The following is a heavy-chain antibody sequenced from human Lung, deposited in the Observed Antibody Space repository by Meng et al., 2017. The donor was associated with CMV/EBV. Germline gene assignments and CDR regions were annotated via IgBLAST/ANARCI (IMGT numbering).Heavy chain of an antibody. CDR1: GGSSSVVIYY. J-gene: IGHJ4*02. V-gene: IGHV4-30-4*01. D-gene: IGHD2-15*01. CDR2: IYYTGST. Sequence: QRQLADCRPRPVDPSPTRAPTCMVLGGSSSVVIYYWSGIRQPPGKGVEWIGYIYYTGSTYYNPYLKSRVIISVGTSKNQFSLKLNSVTAADTAVYYCARVGGCSGGGCYHRLFDYWGQGTLVTVSS. CDR3: ARVGGCSGGGCYHRLFDY.